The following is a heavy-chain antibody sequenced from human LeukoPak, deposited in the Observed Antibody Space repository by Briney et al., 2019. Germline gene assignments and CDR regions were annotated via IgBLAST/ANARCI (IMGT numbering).Heavy chain of an antibody. V-gene: IGHV3-48*03. CDR3: ARDLVGSSDH. J-gene: IGHJ4*02. Sequence: PGGSLRLSCAASGFTFSSYEMNWVRQAPGKGLEWVSYISSSGSTIYYADSVKGRFTISRDNAKNSLYLQMNSLRAEDTAVYYCARDLVGSSDHWGQGTLVTVSS. D-gene: IGHD3-10*01. CDR2: ISSSGSTI. CDR1: GFTFSSYE.